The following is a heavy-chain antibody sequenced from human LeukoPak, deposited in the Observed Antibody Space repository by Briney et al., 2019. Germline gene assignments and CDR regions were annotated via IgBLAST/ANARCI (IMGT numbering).Heavy chain of an antibody. Sequence: GGSLRLSCAASGFTFDDYAMHWVRQAPGKGLEWVSGISWNSGSIGYADSVKGRFTISRDNAKNSLYLQMNSLRAEDTALYYCAKDKIMAYYDILTGGGAFDYWGQGTLVTVSS. CDR2: ISWNSGSI. CDR3: AKDKIMAYYDILTGGGAFDY. CDR1: GFTFDDYA. V-gene: IGHV3-9*01. D-gene: IGHD3-9*01. J-gene: IGHJ4*02.